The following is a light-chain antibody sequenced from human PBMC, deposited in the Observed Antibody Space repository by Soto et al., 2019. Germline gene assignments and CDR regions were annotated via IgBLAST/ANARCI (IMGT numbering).Light chain of an antibody. CDR3: QQHGSSPPT. Sequence: EIVLTQSPGTLSLSPGERATLSCRASQSVSNNYLAWYQQKPGQAPRLLIYGASNRATGIPDRFSGSGSGTDFTLTISRLEPEDFAVYYCQQHGSSPPTFGQGTKVDIK. J-gene: IGKJ1*01. CDR1: QSVSNNY. CDR2: GAS. V-gene: IGKV3-20*01.